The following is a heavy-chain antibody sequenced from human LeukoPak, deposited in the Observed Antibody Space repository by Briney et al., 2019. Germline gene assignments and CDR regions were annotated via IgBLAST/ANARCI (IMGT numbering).Heavy chain of an antibody. D-gene: IGHD3-22*01. Sequence: GASVKVSCKASGYTFTSYYMHWVRQAPGKGLEWMGGFDPEDGETIYAQKFQGRVTMTEDTSTDTAYMELSSLRSEDTAVYYCATATRRGANTYYYDSNLGVYAFDIWGQGTMVTVSS. V-gene: IGHV1-24*01. CDR1: GYTFTSYY. J-gene: IGHJ3*02. CDR2: FDPEDGET. CDR3: ATATRRGANTYYYDSNLGVYAFDI.